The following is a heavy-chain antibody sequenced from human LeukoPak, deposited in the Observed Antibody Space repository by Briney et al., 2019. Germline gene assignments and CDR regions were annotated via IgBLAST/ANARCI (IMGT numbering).Heavy chain of an antibody. Sequence: GGSLRLSCAASGFTFSSDWMIWVRQAPGKGLEWVANIKPDEGEKYYVDSVKGRFTVSRDNAKNSLYLQMNSLRAEDTAVYYCARSRAYVWGSPPDYWGQGTLVTVSS. V-gene: IGHV3-7*01. CDR3: ARSRAYVWGSPPDY. J-gene: IGHJ4*02. CDR1: GFTFSSDW. D-gene: IGHD3-16*01. CDR2: IKPDEGEK.